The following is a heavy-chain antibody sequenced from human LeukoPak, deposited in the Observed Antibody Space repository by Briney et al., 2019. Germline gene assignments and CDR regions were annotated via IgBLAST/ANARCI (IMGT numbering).Heavy chain of an antibody. Sequence: GGSLRLSCAASGFTFSSFAMSWVRQAPGKGLQWVSAISGSGGGTYYADSVKGRFTISRDDSQNILYLQMNGLRAEDTAVYFCAKAFREFGSSSSYSSFDTWGQGTMVTVSS. D-gene: IGHD5-18*01. CDR3: AKAFREFGSSSSYSSFDT. CDR1: GFTFSSFA. V-gene: IGHV3-23*01. J-gene: IGHJ3*02. CDR2: ISGSGGGT.